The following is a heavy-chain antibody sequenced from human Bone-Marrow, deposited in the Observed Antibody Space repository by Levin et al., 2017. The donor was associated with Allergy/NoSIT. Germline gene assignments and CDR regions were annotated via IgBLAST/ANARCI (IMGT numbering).Heavy chain of an antibody. CDR2: ISSSGDTI. Sequence: GESLKISCAASGFAFSPYEMNWVRQTPGKGLEWISYISSSGDTIYYAGSVKGRFTISRDNSKSSLYLQMNNLRVEDTAIYYCARVDGLSFDSWGQGTLVSVSS. CDR1: GFAFSPYE. CDR3: ARVDGLSFDS. J-gene: IGHJ5*01. D-gene: IGHD5-12*01. V-gene: IGHV3-48*03.